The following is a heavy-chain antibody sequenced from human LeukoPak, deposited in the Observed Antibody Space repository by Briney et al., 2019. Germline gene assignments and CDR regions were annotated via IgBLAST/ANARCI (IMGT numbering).Heavy chain of an antibody. V-gene: IGHV4-39*01. CDR3: ARSVHISAPFDV. D-gene: IGHD2-21*01. CDR1: GGSISSSSYY. Sequence: SETLSLTCTASGGSISSSSYYWGWIRQPPGKGLEWIGNIYYSGSTYYNPSLKSRVTISVDTSKNQFSLKLNSVTAADTAVYYCARSVHISAPFDVWGQGTLVTVSS. CDR2: IYYSGST. J-gene: IGHJ4*02.